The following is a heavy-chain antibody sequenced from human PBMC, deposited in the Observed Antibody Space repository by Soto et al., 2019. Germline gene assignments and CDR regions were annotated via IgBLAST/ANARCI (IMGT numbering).Heavy chain of an antibody. CDR2: INHSGST. D-gene: IGHD2-8*02. J-gene: IGHJ4*02. Sequence: PSLTCAVYGGSFSGYYWSWIRQPPGKGLEWIGEINHSGSTNYNPSLKSRVTISVDTSKNQFSLKLSSVTAADTAVYYCARSFVVYAIDYWGQGTLVTVS. CDR1: GGSFSGYY. V-gene: IGHV4-34*01. CDR3: ARSFVVYAIDY.